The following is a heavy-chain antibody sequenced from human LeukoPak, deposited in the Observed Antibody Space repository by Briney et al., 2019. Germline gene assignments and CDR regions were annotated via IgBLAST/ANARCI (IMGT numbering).Heavy chain of an antibody. CDR1: GGSFSGYY. Sequence: SETLSLTCAVYGGSFSGYYWSWIRQPPGKGLEWIGEINHSGSTNYNPSLKSRVTISVDTSKNQFSLKLSSVTAADTAVYYCARRRRIVVVPAANPRLGGYYFDYWGQGTLVTVSS. V-gene: IGHV4-34*01. J-gene: IGHJ4*02. CDR3: ARRRRIVVVPAANPRLGGYYFDY. D-gene: IGHD2-2*01. CDR2: INHSGST.